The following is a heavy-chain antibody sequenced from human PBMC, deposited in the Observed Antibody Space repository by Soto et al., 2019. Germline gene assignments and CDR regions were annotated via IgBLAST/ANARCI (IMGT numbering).Heavy chain of an antibody. Sequence: QVQLQESGPGLVKPSGTLSLTCAVSGGSISSSYWWSWVRQPPGKWLEWIGEIYHSGNTNYNPSLKRRVTISVDQSKNQFSLKLSSVTAADPDVYYCARRRITMIVVVFDAFDIWGQGTMVTVSS. D-gene: IGHD3-22*01. CDR3: ARRRITMIVVVFDAFDI. CDR2: IYHSGNT. J-gene: IGHJ3*02. V-gene: IGHV4-4*02. CDR1: GGSISSSYW.